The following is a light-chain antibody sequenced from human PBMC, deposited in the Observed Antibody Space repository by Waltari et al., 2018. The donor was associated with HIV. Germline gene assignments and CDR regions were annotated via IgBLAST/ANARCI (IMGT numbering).Light chain of an antibody. CDR2: KDS. Sequence: SHELTQPPSVSVSPGQTARITCSGDALPKQYAYWYQQKPGQAPVLVLYKDSERPSGIPESFCGSSSGTIVTLTISGVQAEDEADYYCQSPDSSGTWVFGGGTKLTVL. CDR1: ALPKQY. CDR3: QSPDSSGTWV. V-gene: IGLV3-25*03. J-gene: IGLJ3*02.